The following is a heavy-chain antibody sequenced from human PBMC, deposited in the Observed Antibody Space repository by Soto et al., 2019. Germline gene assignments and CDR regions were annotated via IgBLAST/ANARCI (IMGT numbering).Heavy chain of an antibody. D-gene: IGHD5-18*01. Sequence: ASVKVSCKASGGTFSSYAISWVRQAPGQGLEWMGIINPSGGSTSYAQKFQGRVTMTRDTSTSTVYMELSSLRSEDTAVYYCATEKGGDTAMVAYFDYWGQGTLVTVSS. CDR3: ATEKGGDTAMVAYFDY. V-gene: IGHV1-46*01. CDR2: INPSGGST. CDR1: GGTFSSYA. J-gene: IGHJ4*02.